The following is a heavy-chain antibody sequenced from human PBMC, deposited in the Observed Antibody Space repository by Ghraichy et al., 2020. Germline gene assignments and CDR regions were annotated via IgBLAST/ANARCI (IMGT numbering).Heavy chain of an antibody. V-gene: IGHV2-70*11. CDR3: ARTRILAGYYKGDWFDP. CDR1: GFSVSSSEMY. J-gene: IGHJ5*02. D-gene: IGHD3-9*01. CDR2: IDWDDNK. Sequence: SGPTLVKPTQTLTLTCTLAGFSVSSSEMYMNWIRQPPGKALEWLARIDWDDNKYYRPSLKSRLTISKDTSRNQVVLRMTNMDPVDTATYYCARTRILAGYYKGDWFDPWGQGILVTVSS.